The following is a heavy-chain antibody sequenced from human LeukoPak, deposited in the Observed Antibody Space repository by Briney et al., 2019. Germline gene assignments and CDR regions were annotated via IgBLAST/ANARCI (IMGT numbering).Heavy chain of an antibody. CDR1: GFTFGDYA. D-gene: IGHD3-22*01. V-gene: IGHV3-49*03. CDR3: TRDGEGRYYDSSAQTRYYYYYMDV. Sequence: GGSLRLSCTASGFTFGDYAMSWFRQAPGKGLEWVGFIRSKAYGGTTEYAASVKGRFTISRDDSKSIAYPQMNSLKTEDTAVYYCTRDGEGRYYDSSAQTRYYYYYMDVWGKGTTVTVSS. J-gene: IGHJ6*03. CDR2: IRSKAYGGTT.